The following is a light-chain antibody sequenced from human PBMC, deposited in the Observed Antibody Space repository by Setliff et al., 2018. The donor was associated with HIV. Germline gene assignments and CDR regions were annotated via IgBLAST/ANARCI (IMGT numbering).Light chain of an antibody. CDR2: RDS. J-gene: IGLJ2*01. CDR1: ALPKQY. CDR3: QSADSSGV. V-gene: IGLV3-25*03. Sequence: SYALTQPPSVSVSPGQTARITCSGDALPKQYAYWYQPKPGQAPVLVIYRDSERPSGIPGRCSGSSSGTTVTLTISGVQADDEADYYCQSADSSGVFGGGTQLTVL.